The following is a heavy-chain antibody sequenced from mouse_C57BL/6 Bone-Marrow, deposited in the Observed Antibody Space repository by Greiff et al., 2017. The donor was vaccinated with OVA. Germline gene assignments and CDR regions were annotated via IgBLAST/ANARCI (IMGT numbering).Heavy chain of an antibody. Sequence: QVQLQRSGAELVRPGASVTLSCKASGYTFTDYEMHWVKQTPVHGLEWIGAIDPETGGTAYNQKFKGKAILTADKSSSTAYMELRSLTSEDSAVYYCTRLDYDYSYYAMDYWGQGTSVTVSS. CDR1: GYTFTDYE. D-gene: IGHD2-4*01. J-gene: IGHJ4*01. CDR2: IDPETGGT. CDR3: TRLDYDYSYYAMDY. V-gene: IGHV1-15*01.